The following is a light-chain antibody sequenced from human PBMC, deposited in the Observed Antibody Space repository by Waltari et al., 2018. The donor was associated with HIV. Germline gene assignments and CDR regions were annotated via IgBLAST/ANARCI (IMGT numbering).Light chain of an antibody. CDR2: DAS. J-gene: IGKJ1*01. V-gene: IGKV3-11*01. Sequence: RATQSVSSDLTQYQQKPGQAPRLLIDDASNSATGIPARFSGRGFWTVFTLTIRSLEPEDFAVYFCQQRRIGPPWTCGQRTKVEIK. CDR3: QQRRIGPPWT. CDR1: QSVSSD.